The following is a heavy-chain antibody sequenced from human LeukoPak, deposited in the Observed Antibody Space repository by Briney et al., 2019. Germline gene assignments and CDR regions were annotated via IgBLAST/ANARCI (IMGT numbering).Heavy chain of an antibody. V-gene: IGHV3-23*01. J-gene: IGHJ4*02. CDR1: GFTFSTYA. CDR3: AKVSPRYYYDSSGYYYFDY. D-gene: IGHD3-22*01. CDR2: ISGSGGST. Sequence: PGGSLRLSCAASGFTFSTYAVNWVRQAPGKGLEWVSAISGSGGSTYYADSVKGRFTISRDNSKNTLYLQMNSLRAEDTAVYYCAKVSPRYYYDSSGYYYFDYWGQGTLVTVSS.